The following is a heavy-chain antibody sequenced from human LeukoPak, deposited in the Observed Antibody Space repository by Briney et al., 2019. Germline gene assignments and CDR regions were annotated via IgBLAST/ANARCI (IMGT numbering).Heavy chain of an antibody. Sequence: GGSLRLSCAASGFTFSGSAMHWVRQASGKGLEWVGRIRSKANSYTTAYAASVKGRFTISRDDSKNTAYLQMNSLKTEDTAVYYCTRGNYYYYYMDVWGKGTTVTVSS. CDR1: GFTFSGSA. V-gene: IGHV3-73*01. CDR2: IRSKANSYTT. CDR3: TRGNYYYYYMDV. J-gene: IGHJ6*03.